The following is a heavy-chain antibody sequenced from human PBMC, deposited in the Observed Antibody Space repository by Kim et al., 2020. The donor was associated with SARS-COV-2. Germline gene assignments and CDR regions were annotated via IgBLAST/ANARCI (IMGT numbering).Heavy chain of an antibody. CDR2: IKSKTDGGTT. D-gene: IGHD1-26*01. CDR1: GFTFSNAW. CDR3: TTYIVGATWDDAFDI. V-gene: IGHV3-15*01. J-gene: IGHJ3*02. Sequence: GGSLRLSCAASGFTFSNAWMSWVRQAPGKGLEWVGRIKSKTDGGTTDYAAPVKGRFTISRDDSKNTLYLQMNSLKTEDTAVYYCTTYIVGATWDDAFDIWGQGTMVTVSS.